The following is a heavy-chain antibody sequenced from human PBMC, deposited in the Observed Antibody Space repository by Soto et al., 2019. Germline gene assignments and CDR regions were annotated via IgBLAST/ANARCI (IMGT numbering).Heavy chain of an antibody. D-gene: IGHD1-7*01. Sequence: GESLKISCKGSGYSFTSYWIGWVRQMPGKGLEWMGIIYPGDSDTRYSPSSQGQVTISADKSISTAYLRWSSLKASDTAMYYCARRGSGTTPYYYYMDVWGKGTTVTVSS. J-gene: IGHJ6*03. CDR1: GYSFTSYW. CDR3: ARRGSGTTPYYYYMDV. V-gene: IGHV5-51*01. CDR2: IYPGDSDT.